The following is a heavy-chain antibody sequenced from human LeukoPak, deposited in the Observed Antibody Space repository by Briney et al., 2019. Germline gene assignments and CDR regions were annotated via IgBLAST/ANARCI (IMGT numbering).Heavy chain of an antibody. CDR1: GGSFSGYY. V-gene: IGHV4-34*01. CDR3: ARAVYSSSSTYYFDY. J-gene: IGHJ4*02. D-gene: IGHD6-6*01. Sequence: SETLSLTCAVYGGSFSGYYWSWNRQPPGKGLEWIGEINHSGSTNYNPSLKSRVTISVDTSKNQFSLKLSSVTAADTAVYYCARAVYSSSSTYYFDYWGQGTLVTVSS. CDR2: INHSGST.